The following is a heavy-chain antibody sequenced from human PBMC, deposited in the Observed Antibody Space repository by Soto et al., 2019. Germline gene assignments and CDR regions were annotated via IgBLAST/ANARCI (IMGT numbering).Heavy chain of an antibody. J-gene: IGHJ5*02. V-gene: IGHV4-34*01. D-gene: IGHD2-21*01. CDR2: INHSGST. CDR1: GGSFSGYY. CDR3: ARVVVVTGQRPCWFDP. Sequence: SETLSLTCAVYGGSFSGYYWSWIRQPPGKGLEWIGEINHSGSTNYNPSLKSRVTISVDTSKNQFSLKLSPVTAADTAVYYCARVVVVTGQRPCWFDPWGQGTLVTVSS.